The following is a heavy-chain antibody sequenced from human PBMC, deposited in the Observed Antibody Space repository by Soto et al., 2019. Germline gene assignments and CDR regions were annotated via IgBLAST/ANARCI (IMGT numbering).Heavy chain of an antibody. CDR3: ARARIFGVLGWFDP. D-gene: IGHD3-3*01. CDR1: SDSVSSSSYT. Sequence: SETLSLTCTVSSDSVSSSSYTWGWIRQPPGKVPEWIGSIYSSGNTNYNPSLKSRVTISVDTSKNQFSLKLSSVTAADTAVYYCARARIFGVLGWFDPWGQGTLVTVSS. CDR2: IYSSGNT. V-gene: IGHV4-39*07. J-gene: IGHJ5*02.